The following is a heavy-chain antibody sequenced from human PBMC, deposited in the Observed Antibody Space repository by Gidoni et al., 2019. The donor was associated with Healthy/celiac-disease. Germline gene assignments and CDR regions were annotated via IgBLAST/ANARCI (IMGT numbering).Heavy chain of an antibody. D-gene: IGHD3-10*01. CDR2: IRSKAYGGKK. Sequence: EVQLVESGGGLVQPGRSLRVSCTASGFTFGYYAMSWVRQAPGKGLEWVGFIRSKAYGGKKEYAASVKGRFTISRDEYKSIAYLQMNSLKTEDTAVYYCITVVRGVTWGQGTLVTVSS. CDR1: GFTFGYYA. V-gene: IGHV3-49*02. CDR3: ITVVRGVT. J-gene: IGHJ4*02.